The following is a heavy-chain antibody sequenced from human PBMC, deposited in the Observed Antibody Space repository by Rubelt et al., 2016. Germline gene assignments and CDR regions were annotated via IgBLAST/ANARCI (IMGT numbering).Heavy chain of an antibody. J-gene: IGHJ4*02. D-gene: IGHD1-7*01. CDR3: ARDLPPFRRYNWNFPLDY. CDR2: ISAYNGNT. V-gene: IGHV1-18*01. CDR1: GYTFTSYG. Sequence: QVQLVQSGAEVKKPGASVKVSCKASGYTFTSYGISWVRQAPGQGLEWLGWISAYNGNTNYAQKLQCRVTMTTDTSTSSAYMALRSLRSDDTAVYYCARDLPPFRRYNWNFPLDYWGQGTLVTVSS.